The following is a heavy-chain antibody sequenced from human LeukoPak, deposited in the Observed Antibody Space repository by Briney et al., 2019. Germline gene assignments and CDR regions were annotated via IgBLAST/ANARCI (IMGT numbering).Heavy chain of an antibody. CDR2: ISSSSSYI. J-gene: IGHJ4*02. CDR1: GFTFSSYS. D-gene: IGHD3-22*01. Sequence: NPGGSLRLSCAASGFTFSSYSMNWVRQAPGKGLEWVSSISSSSSYIYYADSVKGRFTISRDNAKNSLYLQMNSLRAEDTAVYYCARGLNYYDSSPMAYYFDYWGQGTLVTDSS. CDR3: ARGLNYYDSSPMAYYFDY. V-gene: IGHV3-21*01.